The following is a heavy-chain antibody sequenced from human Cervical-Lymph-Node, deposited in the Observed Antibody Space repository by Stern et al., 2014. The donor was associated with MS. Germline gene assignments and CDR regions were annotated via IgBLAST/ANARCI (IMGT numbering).Heavy chain of an antibody. CDR1: GFTFRTHW. V-gene: IGHV3-74*01. Sequence: EVQLVESGGGLIQPGGSLRLSCEASGFTFRTHWMHWVRQVPGKGLEWVSRVNRGGSDTSYADSVKGRFTISSTKAKNTVYLQMNSLRAEDTAVYYCARAYGGNSRDAFDIWGQGTMVTVS. D-gene: IGHD4-23*01. CDR3: ARAYGGNSRDAFDI. J-gene: IGHJ3*02. CDR2: VNRGGSDT.